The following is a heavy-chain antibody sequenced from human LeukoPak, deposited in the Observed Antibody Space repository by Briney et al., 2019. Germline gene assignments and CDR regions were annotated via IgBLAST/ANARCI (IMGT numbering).Heavy chain of an antibody. Sequence: SQTLSLTCAISGDSVSSNSAAWTWIRQSPSRGLEWLGRTYYRSKWYNDYAVSVKSRITINPDTSRNQVSLQLNSVTPGDTAVYYCGRDGAAVGRAIDPWGQGTLVTVSS. CDR2: TYYRSKWYN. CDR1: GDSVSSNSAA. CDR3: GRDGAAVGRAIDP. D-gene: IGHD6-13*01. J-gene: IGHJ5*02. V-gene: IGHV6-1*01.